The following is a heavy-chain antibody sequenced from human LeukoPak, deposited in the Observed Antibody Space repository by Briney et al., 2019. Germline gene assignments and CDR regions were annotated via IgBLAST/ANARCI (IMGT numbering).Heavy chain of an antibody. CDR2: IKPNNGGT. CDR3: ARARGDIVVVPAAIWFDP. Sequence: GASVKVSCKASGYTFTGYYMHWVRQAPGQGLEWMGWIKPNNGGTNYAQKFQGRVTMTRDTSISTAYMELSRLGSDDTAVYYCARARGDIVVVPAAIWFDPWGQGTLVTVSS. D-gene: IGHD2-2*01. CDR1: GYTFTGYY. J-gene: IGHJ5*02. V-gene: IGHV1-2*02.